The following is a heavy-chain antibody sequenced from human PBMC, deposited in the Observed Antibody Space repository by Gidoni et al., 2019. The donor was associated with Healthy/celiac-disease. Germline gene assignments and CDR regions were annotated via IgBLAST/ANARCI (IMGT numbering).Heavy chain of an antibody. CDR2: INAGNGNT. D-gene: IGHD3-9*01. V-gene: IGHV1-3*01. Sequence: QVQLVQSGAEVKKPGASVKVSCKASGYTFTSYAMHWVRQAPGQRLEWMGWINAGNGNTKYSQKFQGRVTITRDTSASTAYMELSSLRSEDTAVYYCARDFKAYFVAPPIPDYWGQGTLVTVSS. CDR3: ARDFKAYFVAPPIPDY. J-gene: IGHJ4*02. CDR1: GYTFTSYA.